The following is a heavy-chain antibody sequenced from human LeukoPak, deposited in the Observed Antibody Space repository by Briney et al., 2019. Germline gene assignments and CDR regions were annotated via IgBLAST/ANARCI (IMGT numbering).Heavy chain of an antibody. V-gene: IGHV1-24*01. CDR1: GYTLTELS. J-gene: IGHJ4*02. D-gene: IGHD3-22*01. CDR3: ATGPEYYYDSSGYYPRFDY. Sequence: GASVKVSCKVSGYTLTELSMHWVRQAPGKGLEWMGGFDPEDGETIYAQKFQGRVTMTEDTSTDTAYMELSSLRSEDTAVYYCATGPEYYYDSSGYYPRFDYWGQGTLVTVSS. CDR2: FDPEDGET.